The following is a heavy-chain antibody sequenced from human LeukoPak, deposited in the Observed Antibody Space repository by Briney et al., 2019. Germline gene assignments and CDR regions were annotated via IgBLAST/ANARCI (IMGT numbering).Heavy chain of an antibody. V-gene: IGHV3-21*01. CDR3: AREYYYDSSGYPTSDAFDI. CDR1: GFTFSSYS. J-gene: IGHJ3*02. D-gene: IGHD3-22*01. CDR2: ISSSSSYI. Sequence: GGSLRLSCAASGFTFSSYSMNWVRQAPGKGLECVSSISSSSSYIYYADSVKGRFTISRDNAKNSLYLQMNSLRAEDTAVYYCAREYYYDSSGYPTSDAFDIWGQGTMVTVSS.